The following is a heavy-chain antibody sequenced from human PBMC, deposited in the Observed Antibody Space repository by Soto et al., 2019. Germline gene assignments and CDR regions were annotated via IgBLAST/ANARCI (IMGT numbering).Heavy chain of an antibody. CDR2: IYWNDDK. J-gene: IGHJ4*02. CDR1: GFSLSTSGVG. Sequence: QITLKESGPTLVKPTQTLTLTCTFSGFSLSTSGVGVGWIRQPPGKALEWLALIYWNDDKRYSPSLKSRLTITKDTSKNQVVLTMTNMDPVDTATYYCAHRTLRASSGWYSPDYWGQGTLVTVSS. CDR3: AHRTLRASSGWYSPDY. D-gene: IGHD6-19*01. V-gene: IGHV2-5*01.